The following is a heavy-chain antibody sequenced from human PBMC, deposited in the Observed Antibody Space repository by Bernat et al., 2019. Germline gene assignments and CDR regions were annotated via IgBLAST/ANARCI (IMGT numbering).Heavy chain of an antibody. CDR3: ARDRGPIAVLELDP. CDR2: ISYDGSNK. D-gene: IGHD6-19*01. V-gene: IGHV3-30-3*01. CDR1: GFTFSSYA. J-gene: IGHJ5*02. Sequence: QVQLVESGGGVVQPGRSLRLSCAASGFTFSSYAMHWVRQAPGKGLEWVAVISYDGSNKYYADSVKGRFTISRDNSKNTLYLQMNSLRAEDTAVYYCARDRGPIAVLELDPWGQGTLVTVSS.